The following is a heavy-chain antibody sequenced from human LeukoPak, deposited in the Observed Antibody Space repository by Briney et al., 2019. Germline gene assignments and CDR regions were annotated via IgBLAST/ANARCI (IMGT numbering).Heavy chain of an antibody. J-gene: IGHJ3*02. CDR2: INHSGST. CDR1: GGSFSGYY. V-gene: IGHV4-34*01. CDR3: ARLRSKQYYYGSGSPGAFDI. Sequence: SETLSLTCAVYGGSFSGYYWSWIRQPPGKGLEWIGEINHSGSTNYNPSLKSRVTISVDTSKNQFSLKLSSVTAADTAVYYCARLRSKQYYYGSGSPGAFDIWGQGTMVTVSS. D-gene: IGHD3-10*01.